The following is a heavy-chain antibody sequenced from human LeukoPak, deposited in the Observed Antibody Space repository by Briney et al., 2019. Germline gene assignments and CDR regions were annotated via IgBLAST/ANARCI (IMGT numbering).Heavy chain of an antibody. V-gene: IGHV1-8*01. D-gene: IGHD4-17*01. Sequence: ASVKVSCKASGYTFTSYDINWVRQATGQGLEWMGWINPNSGNTGYAQKFQGRVTMTRNTSISTAYMELSSLRSEDTAVYYCARRRMTTVTIDYWGQGTLVTVSS. CDR1: GYTFTSYD. J-gene: IGHJ4*02. CDR3: ARRRMTTVTIDY. CDR2: INPNSGNT.